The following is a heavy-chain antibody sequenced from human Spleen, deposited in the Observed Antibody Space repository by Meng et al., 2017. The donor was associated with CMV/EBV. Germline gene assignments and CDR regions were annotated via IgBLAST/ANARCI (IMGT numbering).Heavy chain of an antibody. Sequence: GSLRLSCNVSGGSISSYYWSWIRQPPGKGLEWIGYIHYSGSTNNTPSLRGRVTISVDTSKNQFSLRLNSVTAADTAVYYCATHFDTTGYRSFDIWGQGTMVTVSS. CDR3: ATHFDTTGYRSFDI. J-gene: IGHJ3*02. D-gene: IGHD3-16*02. V-gene: IGHV4-59*01. CDR2: IHYSGST. CDR1: GGSISSYY.